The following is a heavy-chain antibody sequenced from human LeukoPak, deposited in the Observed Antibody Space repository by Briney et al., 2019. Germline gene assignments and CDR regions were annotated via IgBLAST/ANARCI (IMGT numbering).Heavy chain of an antibody. J-gene: IGHJ4*02. V-gene: IGHV3-30-3*01. CDR3: ASRSLGRSPDY. CDR1: GFTFRSYA. D-gene: IGHD1-26*01. CDR2: ISDDGTKK. Sequence: GGSLRLSCAASGFTFRSYAMHWVRQAPGKGLEWVAVISDDGTKKYYADSVRGRFTISRDNSKNLVYLQMSSLRAEGTAVYYCASRSLGRSPDYWGQGTPVTVSS.